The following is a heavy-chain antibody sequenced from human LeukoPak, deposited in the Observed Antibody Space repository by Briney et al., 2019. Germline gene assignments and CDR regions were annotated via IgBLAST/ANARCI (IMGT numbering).Heavy chain of an antibody. CDR1: GGSIGSYY. Sequence: SETLSLTCTVSGGSIGSYYWSWIRQPPGKGLEWIGYIYYSGSTNYNPSLKSRVSVDTSKNQFSLKLSSVTAADTAVYYCVRSPSPYYYDRSDVYYFDYWGQGTLVTVSS. CDR2: IYYSGST. J-gene: IGHJ4*02. D-gene: IGHD3-22*01. V-gene: IGHV4-59*01. CDR3: VRSPSPYYYDRSDVYYFDY.